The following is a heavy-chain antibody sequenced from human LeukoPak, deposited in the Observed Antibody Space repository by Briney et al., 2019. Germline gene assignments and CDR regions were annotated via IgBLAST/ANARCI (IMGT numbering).Heavy chain of an antibody. J-gene: IGHJ4*02. V-gene: IGHV3-23*01. CDR1: GFTFSSYA. CDR2: ISGSGDST. Sequence: GGSLRLSCAASGFTFSSYAMSWVRQAPGKGLEWVSAISGSGDSTYYADSVKGRFTISRDNSKNTRYLQMNSLRAEDTAVYYCAKGVVVVAAKYYFDYWGQGTLVTVSS. CDR3: AKGVVVVAAKYYFDY. D-gene: IGHD2-15*01.